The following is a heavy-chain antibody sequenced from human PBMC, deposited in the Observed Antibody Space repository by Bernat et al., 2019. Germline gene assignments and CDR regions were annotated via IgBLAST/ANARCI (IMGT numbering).Heavy chain of an antibody. CDR2: IWSGGRNK. CDR1: GFSFSGYG. D-gene: IGHD1-1*01. Sequence: QVQLVEPGGGVVQPGRSLTLSCAASGFSFSGYGMHWVRQAPGKGLDWVAVIWSGGRNKYYADFVKGRFTISRDNSQNTLLLQMNSLRAEDTAVYFCARDFLGTRMLPGASDIWGQGTMVTVSS. CDR3: ARDFLGTRMLPGASDI. J-gene: IGHJ3*02. V-gene: IGHV3-33*01.